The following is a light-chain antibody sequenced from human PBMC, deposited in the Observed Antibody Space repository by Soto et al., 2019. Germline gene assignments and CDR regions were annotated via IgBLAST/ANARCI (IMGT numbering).Light chain of an antibody. V-gene: IGLV1-40*01. CDR2: GNN. CDR3: AVWDNSLNGVA. CDR1: SSNIGAGYD. Sequence: QSVLTQPPSVSGAPGQTITISCTGSSSNIGAGYDVHWYQQLPGRAPKLLIYGNNNRPSGVPDRFTGSKSGTSASLAISGLRSEDEADYYCAVWDNSLNGVAFGGGTKLTVL. J-gene: IGLJ2*01.